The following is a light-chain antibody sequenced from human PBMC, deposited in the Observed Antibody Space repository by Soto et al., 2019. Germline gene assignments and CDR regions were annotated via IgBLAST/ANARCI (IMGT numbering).Light chain of an antibody. V-gene: IGLV2-14*01. CDR1: SSDVGGSNY. CDR3: IIDYV. CDR2: EVS. J-gene: IGLJ1*01. Sequence: QSALTQPASVSGSPGQSITISCTGTSSDVGGSNYVSWYQQHPGKAPKLMIYEVSNRPSGVSNRFSGSKSGNTASLTISGLQAEDEADSSSIIDYVLGTGTKLTVL.